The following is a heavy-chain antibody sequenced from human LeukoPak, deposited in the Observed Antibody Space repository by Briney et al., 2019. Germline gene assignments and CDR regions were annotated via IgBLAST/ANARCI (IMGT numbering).Heavy chain of an antibody. CDR2: THYRSKWYN. CDR3: ARGTGDVGFDY. J-gene: IGHJ4*02. V-gene: IGHV6-1*01. Sequence: SQTLSLTCAISGDSVSSNSAAWNWIRRSPSRGLEWLGRTHYRSKWYNHYAVSVKSRIIINPDTSKNQFSLQLNSVIPEDTAVYYCARGTGDVGFDYWGQRTLVTVSS. CDR1: GDSVSSNSAA. D-gene: IGHD7-27*01.